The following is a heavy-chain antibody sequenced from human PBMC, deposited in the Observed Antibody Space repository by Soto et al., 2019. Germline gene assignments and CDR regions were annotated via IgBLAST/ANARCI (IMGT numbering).Heavy chain of an antibody. CDR1: GFSLSNSEVG. D-gene: IGHD4-17*01. CDR2: IYGDNDK. J-gene: IGHJ4*02. V-gene: IGHV2-5*02. Sequence: QITLKGSGPSPVKPTQTLTVTCTFSGFSLSNSEVGVAWIRQPPGKALEWLALIYGDNDKRYSPSLKTRLTITKDTSKNQVVLTMTNMDPVDTATYSCAHCTLHDYGDYDPGTSHVFDSWGQGTLVTVSS. CDR3: AHCTLHDYGDYDPGTSHVFDS.